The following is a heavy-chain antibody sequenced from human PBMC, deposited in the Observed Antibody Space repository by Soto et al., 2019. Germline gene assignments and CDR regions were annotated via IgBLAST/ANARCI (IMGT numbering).Heavy chain of an antibody. J-gene: IGHJ4*02. D-gene: IGHD2-2*01. CDR2: ITPDGTTT. Sequence: EVQVVESGGDLVQPGGSLRLSCAASGFTFSSSWMFWVRQAPEKGLVWISRITPDGTTTSYADSVKGRFTISRDNAKNTLYLQMNSLRAEDTAVYYCARDLASSPGYWGQGTLVTVSS. V-gene: IGHV3-74*01. CDR1: GFTFSSSW. CDR3: ARDLASSPGY.